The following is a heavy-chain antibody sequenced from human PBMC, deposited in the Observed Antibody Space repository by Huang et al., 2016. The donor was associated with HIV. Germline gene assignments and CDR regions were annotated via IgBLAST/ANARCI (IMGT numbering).Heavy chain of an antibody. CDR2: IDYSGST. CDR3: ARRVYDFWSGYYWGPFHY. J-gene: IGHJ4*02. Sequence: QLQLQESGPGLVRPSETLSLTCTVSGGSISSSSYYWGWIRQPPGKGLEWIGGIDYSGSTYYNPSLKSRVTISVDTSKNQFSLKLSSVTAADTAVYYCARRVYDFWSGYYWGPFHYWGQGTLVTVSS. CDR1: GGSISSSSYY. D-gene: IGHD3-3*01. V-gene: IGHV4-39*01.